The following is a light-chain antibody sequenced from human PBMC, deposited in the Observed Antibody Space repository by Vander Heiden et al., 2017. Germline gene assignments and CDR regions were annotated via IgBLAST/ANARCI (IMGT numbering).Light chain of an antibody. CDR1: QSVSSN. J-gene: IGKJ1*01. V-gene: IGKV3-15*01. Sequence: EIVMTQAPTTLAGSPGERATLPFRASQSVSSNLAWYQQKPGQSPRLLIYGASTRATGIPARFSGSGSGTEFTLTISSLQSEDFAVYYCQQANNWPRTFGQGTKVEIK. CDR3: QQANNWPRT. CDR2: GAS.